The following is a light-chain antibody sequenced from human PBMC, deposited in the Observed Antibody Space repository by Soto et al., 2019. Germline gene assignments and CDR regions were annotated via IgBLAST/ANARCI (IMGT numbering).Light chain of an antibody. J-gene: IGKJ1*01. Sequence: EIVMTQSPTILSVSPGERATLSCRASQSVSSNLAWYQQKPGQAPRLLIYGVYTRAPGIPARFSGGGSGTDFTLTISSLEPEDFAVYYCQQRSDWPWTFGQGTKVDIK. CDR3: QQRSDWPWT. CDR2: GVY. CDR1: QSVSSN. V-gene: IGKV3-11*01.